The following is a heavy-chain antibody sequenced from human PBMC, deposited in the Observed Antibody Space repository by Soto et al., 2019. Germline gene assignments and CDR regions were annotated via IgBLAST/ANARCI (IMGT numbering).Heavy chain of an antibody. CDR3: ARHPGPSPGYYTLDY. D-gene: IGHD3-10*01. CDR1: GYTFTSYG. Sequence: GASGKVSCKASGYTFTSYGISWGRQAPGQGLEWMGWISAYNGNTNYAQKLQGRVTMTTDTSTSTAYMELRSLRSDDTAVYYCARHPGPSPGYYTLDYWGQGTLLTVSS. J-gene: IGHJ4*02. CDR2: ISAYNGNT. V-gene: IGHV1-18*04.